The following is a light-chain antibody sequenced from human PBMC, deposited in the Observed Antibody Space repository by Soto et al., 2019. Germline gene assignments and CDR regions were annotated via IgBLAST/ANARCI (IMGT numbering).Light chain of an antibody. CDR1: QFIPIH. J-gene: IGKJ3*01. Sequence: EIVLTQSPPTLSLSPGERATLSCRASQFIPIHLAWYQQKPGQPPRLLIYDAFNRAAGIPARFSGSGSGTDFTLTISSLEPEDFAVYYCQLCVIWPLFTFGPGTKVDIK. CDR2: DAF. V-gene: IGKV3-11*01. CDR3: QLCVIWPLFT.